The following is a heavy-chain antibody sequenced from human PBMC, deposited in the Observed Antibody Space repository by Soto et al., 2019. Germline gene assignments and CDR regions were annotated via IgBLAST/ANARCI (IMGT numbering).Heavy chain of an antibody. CDR2: INPNSGVT. Sequence: QVQLVQSGAEVKKPGASVTVSCRSSGDTFTDYYMHWVRQAPGQGLEWMGWINPNSGVTKYAQKFQGWVTMTRDTSIRTVYMQLSRLRSDVTAVYYCARESGGATATLDYYYFYMDVWGTGTTVTVSS. CDR3: ARESGGATATLDYYYFYMDV. J-gene: IGHJ6*03. D-gene: IGHD5-12*01. V-gene: IGHV1-2*04. CDR1: GDTFTDYY.